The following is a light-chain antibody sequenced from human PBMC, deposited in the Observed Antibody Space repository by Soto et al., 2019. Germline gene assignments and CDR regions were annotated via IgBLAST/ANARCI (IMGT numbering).Light chain of an antibody. J-gene: IGKJ5*01. V-gene: IGKV1-12*01. CDR3: QQANSFPLT. CDR2: GAS. Sequence: DIQMTQSPSFVSASVGDRVTITCRASQGISRWLAWYQQRPGKAPALLIYGASSLQSGVPSRFSGSGSGTDFTRTISSLQPEDFATYYCQQANSFPLTFGQGTRLEIK. CDR1: QGISRW.